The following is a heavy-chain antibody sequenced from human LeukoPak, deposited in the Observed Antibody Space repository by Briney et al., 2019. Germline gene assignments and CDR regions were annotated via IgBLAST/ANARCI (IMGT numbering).Heavy chain of an antibody. V-gene: IGHV1-69*06. Sequence: EASVKVSCKASGGTFSSYAISWVRQAPGQGLEWMGGIIPIFGTANYAQKFQGRVTITADKSTSTAYMELSSLRSEDTALYYCARGRGRHSSSWFDPWGQGTLVTVSS. CDR1: GGTFSSYA. CDR2: IIPIFGTA. J-gene: IGHJ5*02. D-gene: IGHD6-13*01. CDR3: ARGRGRHSSSWFDP.